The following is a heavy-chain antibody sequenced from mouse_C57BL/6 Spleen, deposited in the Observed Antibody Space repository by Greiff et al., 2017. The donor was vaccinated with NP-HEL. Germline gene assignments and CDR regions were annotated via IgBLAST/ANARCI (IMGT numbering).Heavy chain of an antibody. CDR1: GYTFTSYW. J-gene: IGHJ3*01. D-gene: IGHD4-1*01. CDR3: ARLGRRFAY. CDR2: IYPSDSET. Sequence: VKLMESGAELVRPGSSVKLSCKASGYTFTSYWMDWVKQRPGQGLEWIGNIYPSDSETHYNQKFKDKATLTVDKSSSTAYMQLSSLTSEDSAVYYCARLGRRFAYWGQGTLVTVSA. V-gene: IGHV1-61*01.